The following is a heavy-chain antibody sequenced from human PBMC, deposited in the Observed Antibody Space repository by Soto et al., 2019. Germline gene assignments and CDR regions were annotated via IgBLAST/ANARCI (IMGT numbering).Heavy chain of an antibody. Sequence: SETLSLTCAVYGGSFSGYYWSWIRQPPGKGLEWIGEISHSGSTNYNPSLKSRVTISVDTSKNQFSLKLSSVTAADTAVYYCARVVLKYGDRRDYWGQGTLVTVSS. CDR1: GGSFSGYY. V-gene: IGHV4-34*01. CDR2: ISHSGST. CDR3: ARVVLKYGDRRDY. D-gene: IGHD4-17*01. J-gene: IGHJ4*02.